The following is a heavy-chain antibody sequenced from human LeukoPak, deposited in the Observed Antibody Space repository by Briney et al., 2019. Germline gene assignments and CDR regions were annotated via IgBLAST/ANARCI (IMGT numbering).Heavy chain of an antibody. V-gene: IGHV3-23*01. CDR3: TKSGASYCGGDCLSRILGD. J-gene: IGHJ4*02. Sequence: GGSLRLSCAASGFTFSSYAMNWVRQAPGKGLEWVSIISGGGDETYYADSVKGRFTIFKDNSKNTLYLQMNSLRDEETSVYYCTKSGASYCGGDCLSRILGDWGQGTLVTVSS. CDR2: ISGGGDET. CDR1: GFTFSSYA. D-gene: IGHD2-21*02.